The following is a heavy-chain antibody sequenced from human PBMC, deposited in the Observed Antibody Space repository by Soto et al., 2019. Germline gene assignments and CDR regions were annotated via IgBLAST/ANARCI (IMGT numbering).Heavy chain of an antibody. CDR3: ARTSYGDYAIRTFDY. V-gene: IGHV1-18*01. CDR2: ISAYNGNT. D-gene: IGHD4-17*01. Sequence: ASVTVSCKASGYTFTSYGISWVRQAPGQGLEWMGWISAYNGNTNYAQKLQGRVTMTTDTSTSTAYMELRSLRSDDTAVYYCARTSYGDYAIRTFDYWGQGTLVTVSS. J-gene: IGHJ4*02. CDR1: GYTFTSYG.